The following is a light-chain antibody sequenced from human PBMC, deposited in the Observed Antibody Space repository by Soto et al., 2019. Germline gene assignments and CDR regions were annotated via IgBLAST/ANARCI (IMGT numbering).Light chain of an antibody. V-gene: IGKV3-15*01. J-gene: IGKJ4*01. CDR2: GAS. CDR3: HQYNNWPLT. CDR1: QSVSSN. Sequence: EIVMTQSPAPLSVSPGERATLSCRASQSVSSNLAWYQQKPGQAPRLLIYGASTRATGIPARFSGSGSGTEFTLTISSLQSEDFAVYYCHQYNNWPLTFGGGTKVEIK.